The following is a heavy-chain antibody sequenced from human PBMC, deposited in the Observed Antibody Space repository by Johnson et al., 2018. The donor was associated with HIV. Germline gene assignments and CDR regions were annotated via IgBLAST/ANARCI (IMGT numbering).Heavy chain of an antibody. D-gene: IGHD7-27*01. Sequence: QVQLVESGGGVVQPGWSLRLSCAASGFTFSSYGMHWVRQAPGKGLEWVAFIRYDGSNKYYADSVKGRFTISRDNSNNTLYLQMNSLRADDTAVYYCAKDRNWGASGGFDIWGQGTMLTVSS. CDR1: GFTFSSYG. CDR3: AKDRNWGASGGFDI. CDR2: IRYDGSNK. V-gene: IGHV3-30*02. J-gene: IGHJ3*02.